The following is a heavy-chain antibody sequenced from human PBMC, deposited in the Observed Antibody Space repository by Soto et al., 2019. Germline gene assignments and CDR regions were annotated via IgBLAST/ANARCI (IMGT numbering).Heavy chain of an antibody. CDR3: ARGPGIVLMVYAPENWFDP. CDR1: AGSISSGDYY. J-gene: IGHJ5*02. V-gene: IGHV4-30-4*01. CDR2: IYYSGST. D-gene: IGHD2-8*01. Sequence: SETRSLTCTVSAGSISSGDYYWIWIRQPPGNCLEWIGYIYYSGSTYYNPSLKSRVTISVDTSKNQFSLKLSSVTAADTAVYYCARGPGIVLMVYAPENWFDPWGQGTLVTVSS.